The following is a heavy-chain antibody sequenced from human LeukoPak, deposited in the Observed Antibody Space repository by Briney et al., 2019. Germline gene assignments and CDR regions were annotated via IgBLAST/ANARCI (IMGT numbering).Heavy chain of an antibody. CDR1: GDTFSSYA. J-gene: IGHJ6*02. CDR3: ASPHGISGSYWPYYYYGMDV. Sequence: RASVKVSCKASGDTFSSYAISWVRQAPGQGLEWMGGIIPIFGTANYAQKFQGRVTITADESTSTAYMELSSLRSEDTAVYYCASPHGISGSYWPYYYYGMDVWGQGTTVPVSS. CDR2: IIPIFGTA. D-gene: IGHD1-26*01. V-gene: IGHV1-69*13.